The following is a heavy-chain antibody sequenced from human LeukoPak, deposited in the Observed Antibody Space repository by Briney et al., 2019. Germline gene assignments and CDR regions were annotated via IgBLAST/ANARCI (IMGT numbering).Heavy chain of an antibody. V-gene: IGHV3-21*01. J-gene: IGHJ4*02. Sequence: GGSLRLSCAASGFTFSSYSMNWVRQAPGKGLEWVSSISSSSSYIYYADSVKGRFTISRDNAENSLYLQMSSLRAEDTAVYYCARDRSVPFDYWGQGTLVTVSS. CDR1: GFTFSSYS. CDR3: ARDRSVPFDY. D-gene: IGHD3-10*01. CDR2: ISSSSSYI.